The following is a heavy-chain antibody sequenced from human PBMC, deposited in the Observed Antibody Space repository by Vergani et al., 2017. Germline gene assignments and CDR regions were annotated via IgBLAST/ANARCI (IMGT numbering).Heavy chain of an antibody. D-gene: IGHD3-10*01. CDR3: VRVPLIRRGSGKYGINNYHGMDV. V-gene: IGHV3-7*01. CDR2: GNQDGSEK. Sequence: EGQLVESGGDWVQRGGSLRLSCAASGFISSSYWMSWVRQAPGKGLEWVANGNQDGSEKYYVDSVRGRFTISRDNAKNSIYLQMNSLRAEDTAVYFCVRVPLIRRGSGKYGINNYHGMDVWGQGTTVIVSS. CDR1: GFISSSYW. J-gene: IGHJ6*02.